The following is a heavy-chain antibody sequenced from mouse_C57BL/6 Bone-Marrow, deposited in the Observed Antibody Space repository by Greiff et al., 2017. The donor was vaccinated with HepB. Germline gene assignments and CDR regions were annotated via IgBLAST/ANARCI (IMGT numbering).Heavy chain of an antibody. Sequence: VKLVESGPGLVQPSQSLSITCTVSGFSLTSYGVHWVRQPPGKGLEWLGVIWSGGSTDYNAAFISRLSISKDNSKSQVFFKMNSLQADDTAIYYCAKNWLSWFAYWGQGTLVTVSA. V-gene: IGHV2-4*01. CDR1: GFSLTSYG. CDR2: IWSGGST. J-gene: IGHJ3*01. CDR3: AKNWLSWFAY.